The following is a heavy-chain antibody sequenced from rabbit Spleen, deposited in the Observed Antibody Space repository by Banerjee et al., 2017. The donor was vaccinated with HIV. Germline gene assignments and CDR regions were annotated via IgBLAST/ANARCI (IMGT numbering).Heavy chain of an antibody. D-gene: IGHD3-1*01. CDR2: IYAGSSNP. CDR1: GFDFSRGYD. V-gene: IGHV1S40*01. Sequence: QQLVESGGGLVKPGASLTLTCKASGFDFSRGYDMCWVRQAPGKGLEWLACIYAGSSNPNYASWAKGRFTVSKTSSTTVTLQMTSLTAADTATFFCARDYIDVGSGFNLWGQGTLVTVS. CDR3: ARDYIDVGSGFNL. J-gene: IGHJ4*01.